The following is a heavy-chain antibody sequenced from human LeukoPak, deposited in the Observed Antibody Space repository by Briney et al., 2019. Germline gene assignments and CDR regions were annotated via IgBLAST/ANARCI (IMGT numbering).Heavy chain of an antibody. CDR1: GGSISSGSYY. J-gene: IGHJ4*02. CDR2: IYYSGIT. Sequence: SQTLSLTCTVSGGSISSGSYYWSWIRQPAGKGLEWIGYIYYSGITNYNPSLESRVTISIDTSKNQFSLKLSSVTAADTAVYYCARSGRNWNVGAAFDYWGQGTLVTVSS. V-gene: IGHV4-61*09. CDR3: ARSGRNWNVGAAFDY. D-gene: IGHD1-1*01.